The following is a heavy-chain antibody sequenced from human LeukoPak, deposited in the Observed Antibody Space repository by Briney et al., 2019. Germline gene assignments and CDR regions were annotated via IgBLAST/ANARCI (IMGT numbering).Heavy chain of an antibody. V-gene: IGHV3-53*01. CDR1: GFTVSSNY. J-gene: IGHJ4*02. Sequence: PGGSLRLSFAASGFTVSSNYMSWVRQAPGKGLEWVSVIYSGGSTYYADSVKGRFTISRDNSKNTLYLQMNSLRAEDTAVYYCAKGDSYYDLLTCFDFWGPGTLITVSS. D-gene: IGHD3-9*01. CDR3: AKGDSYYDLLTCFDF. CDR2: IYSGGST.